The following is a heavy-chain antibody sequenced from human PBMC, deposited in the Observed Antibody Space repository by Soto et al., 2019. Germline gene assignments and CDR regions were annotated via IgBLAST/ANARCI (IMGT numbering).Heavy chain of an antibody. D-gene: IGHD3-10*01. J-gene: IGHJ5*02. Sequence: PETLSLTCTVSGGSISSYYWSWIRQPPGKGLEWIGHIYYSGSTNYNPSLKSRVTISVDTSKNQFSLKLSSVTAADTAVYYCARRSGSASEPWGQGTLVTVSS. CDR2: IYYSGST. CDR3: ARRSGSASEP. V-gene: IGHV4-59*08. CDR1: GGSISSYY.